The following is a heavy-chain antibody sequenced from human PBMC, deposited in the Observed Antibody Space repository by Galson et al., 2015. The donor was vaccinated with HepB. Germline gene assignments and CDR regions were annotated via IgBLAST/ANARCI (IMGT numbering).Heavy chain of an antibody. D-gene: IGHD5-24*01. J-gene: IGHJ6*02. CDR3: ARDAEMASYGMDV. CDR2: IYSGGST. Sequence: SLRLSCAASGFTVSSNYMSWVRQAPGKGLEWVSVIYSGGSTYYADSVKGRFTISRDNSKNTLYLQMNSLRAEDTAVYYCARDAEMASYGMDVWGQGTTVTVSS. CDR1: GFTVSSNY. V-gene: IGHV3-66*01.